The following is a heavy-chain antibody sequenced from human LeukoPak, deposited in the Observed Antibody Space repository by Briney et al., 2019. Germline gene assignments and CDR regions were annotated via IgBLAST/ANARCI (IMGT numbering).Heavy chain of an antibody. CDR2: INWDASST. V-gene: IGHV3-20*04. Sequence: GGSLRLSCAASGFMFPDYGMNWVRQVPGKGLEWVSGINWDASSTNHADSVKGRFTISRDNAKNSLYLQMSTLRAEDTALYYCARDFKYCTGGVCYFTAVADYWGQGTLVTVSS. CDR1: GFMFPDYG. D-gene: IGHD2-8*02. CDR3: ARDFKYCTGGVCYFTAVADY. J-gene: IGHJ4*02.